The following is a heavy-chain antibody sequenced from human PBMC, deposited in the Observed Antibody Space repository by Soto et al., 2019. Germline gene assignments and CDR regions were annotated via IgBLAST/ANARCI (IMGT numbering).Heavy chain of an antibody. J-gene: IGHJ2*01. D-gene: IGHD3-16*01. Sequence: QVQLVQSGAEVKKPGSSVKVSCKASGGTFSNYPISWVRQAPGQGLEWMGGIIPIFGTVNYAQKFQGRVKITADDSTSTAYMVLSSLGSEDTAVYYCARGNHWGLKLWYFDLWGRGTLVTVSS. V-gene: IGHV1-69*12. CDR3: ARGNHWGLKLWYFDL. CDR1: GGTFSNYP. CDR2: IIPIFGTV.